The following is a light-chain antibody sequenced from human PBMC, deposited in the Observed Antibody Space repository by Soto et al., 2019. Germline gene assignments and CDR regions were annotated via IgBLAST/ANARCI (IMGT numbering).Light chain of an antibody. J-gene: IGLJ2*01. CDR3: SSYAGSNNLGV. CDR1: SSDVGGYNY. CDR2: EVS. V-gene: IGLV2-8*01. Sequence: QSVLTQPPSASGSPGQSVTISCTGTSSDVGGYNYVSWYQQHPGKAPKLMIYEVSKRPSGVTDRFSGSKSVNTASLTVSGLQAEDEADYYCSSYAGSNNLGVFGGGTKLTVL.